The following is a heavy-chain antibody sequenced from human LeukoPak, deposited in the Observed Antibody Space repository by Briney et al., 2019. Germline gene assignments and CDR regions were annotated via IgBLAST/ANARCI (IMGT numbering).Heavy chain of an antibody. CDR2: IWYDGSNK. V-gene: IGHV3-33*01. CDR3: AREYVLMVSTYGMDV. Sequence: HPGGSLRLSCAASGFTFSSYGMHWVRQAPGKGLEWVAVIWYDGSNKYYADSVKGRFTISRDNSKNTLYLQMNSLRAEDTAVYYCAREYVLMVSTYGMDVWGQGTTVTVSS. D-gene: IGHD2-8*01. CDR1: GFTFSSYG. J-gene: IGHJ6*02.